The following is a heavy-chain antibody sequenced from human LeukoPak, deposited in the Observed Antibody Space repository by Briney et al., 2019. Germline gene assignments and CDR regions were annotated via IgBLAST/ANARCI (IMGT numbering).Heavy chain of an antibody. CDR2: IYPSDSYT. D-gene: IGHD3-16*01. V-gene: IGHV5-10-1*01. CDR1: GYSFTNYW. Sequence: GESLKISCKGSGYSFTNYWISWVRQMPGKGLGRVGRIYPSDSYTNYSPSFQGHLTISADKSISTAYLQWSSLKTLDTAMYYCARALRITFGGGRGAFDIWGQGTMVTVSS. CDR3: ARALRITFGGGRGAFDI. J-gene: IGHJ3*02.